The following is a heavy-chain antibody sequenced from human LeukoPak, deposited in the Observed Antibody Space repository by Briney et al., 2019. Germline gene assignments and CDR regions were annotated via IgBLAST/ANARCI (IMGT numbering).Heavy chain of an antibody. Sequence: SETLSLTCTVSGGSISSSSYYWCWIRQPPGKGLEWIGSIYYSGSTYYNPSLKSRVTISVDTSKNQFSLKLSSVTAADTAVYYCARHGDHCSSTSCYPAWGQGTLVTVSS. V-gene: IGHV4-39*01. CDR1: GGSISSSSYY. D-gene: IGHD2-2*01. J-gene: IGHJ5*02. CDR3: ARHGDHCSSTSCYPA. CDR2: IYYSGST.